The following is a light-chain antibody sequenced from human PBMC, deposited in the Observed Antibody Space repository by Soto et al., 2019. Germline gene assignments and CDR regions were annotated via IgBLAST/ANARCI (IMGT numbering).Light chain of an antibody. CDR1: QSVSSN. CDR2: GAS. CDR3: QQYNNWPPYT. V-gene: IGKV3-15*01. J-gene: IGKJ2*01. Sequence: EIVMTQSPATLSVSPGERATLSCRASQSVSSNLAWYQQKPGQAPRLLIYGASPRATGIPGRFSGSGSGTEFTFSISSLQSEDLAVYYCQQYNNWPPYTFGQGTKLEIK.